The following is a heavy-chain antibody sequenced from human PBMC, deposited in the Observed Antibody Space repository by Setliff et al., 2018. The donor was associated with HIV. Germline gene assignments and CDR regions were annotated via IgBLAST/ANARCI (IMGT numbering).Heavy chain of an antibody. J-gene: IGHJ3*02. Sequence: GESLKISCAASGFTFSSSWMTWVRQAPGRGLEYVAGMNRDGSEKGYADSVKGRFSISRDNAKNPLYLQMSSLRTEDTAVYFCARDPAFGAFDIWGQGTMVTVSS. CDR3: ARDPAFGAFDI. V-gene: IGHV3-7*04. D-gene: IGHD3-10*01. CDR1: GFTFSSSW. CDR2: MNRDGSEK.